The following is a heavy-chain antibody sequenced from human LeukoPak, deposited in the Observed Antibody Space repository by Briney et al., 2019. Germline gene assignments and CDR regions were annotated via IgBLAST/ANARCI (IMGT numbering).Heavy chain of an antibody. J-gene: IGHJ4*02. CDR2: ISGSGGST. D-gene: IGHD2-15*01. CDR1: GFTFSSYA. V-gene: IGHV3-23*01. Sequence: GGSLRLSCAASGFTFSSYAMSWVRQAPGKGLEWASAISGSGGSTYYADSVKGRFTISRDNSKNTLYLQMNSLRAEDTAVYYCAKVYCSGGSCYNPDYWGQGTLVTVSS. CDR3: AKVYCSGGSCYNPDY.